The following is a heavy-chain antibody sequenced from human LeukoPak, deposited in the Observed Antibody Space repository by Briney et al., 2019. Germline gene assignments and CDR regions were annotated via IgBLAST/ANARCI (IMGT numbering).Heavy chain of an antibody. D-gene: IGHD1-1*01. CDR3: ARDRYNWNALGSPFDY. Sequence: ASVKVSCKVSGYTLTELSMHWVRQAPGKGLEWMGGFDPEDGETIYAQKFQGRVTMTTDTSTSTAYMELRSLRSDDTAVYYCARDRYNWNALGSPFDYWGQGTLVTVSS. J-gene: IGHJ4*02. V-gene: IGHV1-24*01. CDR2: FDPEDGET. CDR1: GYTLTELS.